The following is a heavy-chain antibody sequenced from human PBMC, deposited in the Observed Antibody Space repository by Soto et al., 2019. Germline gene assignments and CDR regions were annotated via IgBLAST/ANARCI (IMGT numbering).Heavy chain of an antibody. D-gene: IGHD3-10*01. V-gene: IGHV1-69*04. Sequence: ASVKVSCKASGGTFSSYTISWVRQAPGQGLEWMGRIIPILGIANYAQKFQGRVTITADKSTSTAYMELSSLRSEDTAVYYCAREGAVDYGSGSYSDYYYYMDVWGKGTTVTVSS. CDR1: GGTFSSYT. CDR3: AREGAVDYGSGSYSDYYYYMDV. J-gene: IGHJ6*03. CDR2: IIPILGIA.